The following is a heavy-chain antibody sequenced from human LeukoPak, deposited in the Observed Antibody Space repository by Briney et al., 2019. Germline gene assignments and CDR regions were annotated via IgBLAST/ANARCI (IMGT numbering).Heavy chain of an antibody. CDR3: ARLDYYDSSGLIDY. CDR1: GGSITSRNYY. D-gene: IGHD3-22*01. J-gene: IGHJ4*02. Sequence: PSETLSLTCTVSGGSITSRNYYWGWIRQPPGKGLEWTGTIYDSGSTYYNPSLKSRVTISVDTSKNQFPLKLNSVTAADTAVYYCARLDYYDSSGLIDYWGQGTLVIVSS. CDR2: IYDSGST. V-gene: IGHV4-39*01.